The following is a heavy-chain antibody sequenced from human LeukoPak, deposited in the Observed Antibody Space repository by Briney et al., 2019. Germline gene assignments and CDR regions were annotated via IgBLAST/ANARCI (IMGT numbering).Heavy chain of an antibody. CDR3: ARGATASFDP. Sequence: GGSLRLSCAASGFTFSNYWMHWVRQAPGKGLVWVSRINNDGSDTIYADSVKGRFTISRDNAKNTLYLQMNSLRAEDTAVYYCARGATASFDPWGQGTLVTVS. D-gene: IGHD5-12*01. V-gene: IGHV3-74*01. CDR1: GFTFSNYW. CDR2: INNDGSDT. J-gene: IGHJ5*02.